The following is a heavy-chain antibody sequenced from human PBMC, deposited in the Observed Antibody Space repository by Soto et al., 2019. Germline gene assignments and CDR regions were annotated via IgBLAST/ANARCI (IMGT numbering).Heavy chain of an antibody. CDR1: GFTFSGSA. D-gene: IGHD3-22*01. Sequence: EVQLVESGGDLVQPGGSLKLSCAASGFTFSGSAMHWVRQASGKGLEWVGRIRSTANNYATSYAASVKGRFTISRDDSKNTVYLQMNSLKTADTAVYYCTRFRHSSGYYLDYWGQGTLVTVSS. CDR2: IRSTANNYAT. V-gene: IGHV3-73*02. J-gene: IGHJ4*02. CDR3: TRFRHSSGYYLDY.